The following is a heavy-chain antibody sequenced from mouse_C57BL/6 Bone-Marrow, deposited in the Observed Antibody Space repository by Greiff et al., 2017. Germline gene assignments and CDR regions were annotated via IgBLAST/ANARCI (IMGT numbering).Heavy chain of an antibody. CDR1: GYTFTRYW. Sequence: VQLQQPGAELVKPGASVKMSCKASGYTFTRYWVTWVKPRPGQGLEWIGDIYPGSGSTNYNEKFKSKATLTVDTSSSTAYMQLSSLTSEDSAVYYCARPYYSNYWYFDVWGTGTTVTVSS. CDR3: ARPYYSNYWYFDV. CDR2: IYPGSGST. V-gene: IGHV1-55*01. D-gene: IGHD2-5*01. J-gene: IGHJ1*03.